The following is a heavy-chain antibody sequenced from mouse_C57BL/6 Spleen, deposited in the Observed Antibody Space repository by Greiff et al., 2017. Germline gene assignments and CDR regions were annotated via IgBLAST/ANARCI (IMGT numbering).Heavy chain of an antibody. V-gene: IGHV1-64*01. CDR3: AKPRSNYYYAMDY. CDR1: GYTFTSYW. CDR2: IHPNSGST. J-gene: IGHJ4*01. Sequence: QVQLQQPGAELVKPGASVKLSCKASGYTFTSYWMHWVKLRPGQGLEWIGMIHPNSGSTNYNEKFKSKATLTVDKSSSTAYMQLSSLTSEDSAVYYCAKPRSNYYYAMDYWGQGTSVTVSS. D-gene: IGHD2-5*01.